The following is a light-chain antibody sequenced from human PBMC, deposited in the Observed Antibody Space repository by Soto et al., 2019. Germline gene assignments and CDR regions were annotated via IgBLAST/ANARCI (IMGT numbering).Light chain of an antibody. J-gene: IGLJ1*01. CDR3: NSYTSSGTYV. V-gene: IGLV2-14*03. CDR2: DVS. Sequence: QSVLTQPASVSGSPGQSITISCTGTSSDVGLYNYVSWYRHLPCKAPELIIYDVSNRPSGVSNRFSGSKSANTASLTISGLQAEDEADYYCNSYTSSGTYVFGTGTKVTVL. CDR1: SSDVGLYNY.